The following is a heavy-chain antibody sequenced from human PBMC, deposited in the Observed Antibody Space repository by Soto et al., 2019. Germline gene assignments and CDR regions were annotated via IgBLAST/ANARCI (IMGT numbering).Heavy chain of an antibody. V-gene: IGHV3-33*01. CDR2: IWYDGSNK. Sequence: GGSLRLSCAASGFTFSSYGMHWVRQAPGKGLEWVAVIWYDGSNKYYADSVKGRFTISGDNSKNTLYLQMNSLRAEDTAVYYCARDEVVPADAYYYYYMDVWGKGTTVTVSS. CDR3: ARDEVVPADAYYYYYMDV. CDR1: GFTFSSYG. D-gene: IGHD2-2*01. J-gene: IGHJ6*03.